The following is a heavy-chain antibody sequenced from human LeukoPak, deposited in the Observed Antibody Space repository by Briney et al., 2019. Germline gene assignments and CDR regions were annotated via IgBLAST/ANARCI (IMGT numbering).Heavy chain of an antibody. CDR2: ISYDGSIN. CDR3: ARGSYSSSWKTFDY. Sequence: GGSQRLSCAASGFTFSSYAMHWVRQAPGKGLEWVALISYDGSINDYADSVKGRFTISRDNSKNTLYLQMNSLRADDTAMYYCARGSYSSSWKTFDYWGQGTLVTVSS. V-gene: IGHV3-30*04. D-gene: IGHD6-13*01. J-gene: IGHJ4*02. CDR1: GFTFSSYA.